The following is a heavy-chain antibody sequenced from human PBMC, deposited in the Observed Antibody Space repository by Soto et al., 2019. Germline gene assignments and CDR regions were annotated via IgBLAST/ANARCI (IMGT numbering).Heavy chain of an antibody. V-gene: IGHV3-9*01. CDR2: ISWNSGSI. D-gene: IGHD3-10*01. CDR3: AKDDCGSGSYYRRDWYIDL. Sequence: EVQLVESGGGLVQPGRSLRLSCAASGFTFDDYAMHWVRQAPGKGLEWVSGISWNSGSIGYADSVKGRFTISRDNAKNSLYLQMNSLRAEDTALYYCAKDDCGSGSYYRRDWYIDLWGRGTLVTVSS. CDR1: GFTFDDYA. J-gene: IGHJ2*01.